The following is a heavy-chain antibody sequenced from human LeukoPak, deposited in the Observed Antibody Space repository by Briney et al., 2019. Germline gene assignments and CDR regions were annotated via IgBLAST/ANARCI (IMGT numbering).Heavy chain of an antibody. V-gene: IGHV3-64*01. CDR2: ISSNGGRT. Sequence: GGSLRLSCAASGFTFSSYAMHWVHQAPGNRLEYVSAISSNGGRTSYANSVKGRFTISRDNSNNTLYLHMGSLRAEDMAVYYCARAIAMIVVAAPDYWGQGTLVTVSS. CDR3: ARAIAMIVVAAPDY. D-gene: IGHD3-22*01. CDR1: GFTFSSYA. J-gene: IGHJ4*02.